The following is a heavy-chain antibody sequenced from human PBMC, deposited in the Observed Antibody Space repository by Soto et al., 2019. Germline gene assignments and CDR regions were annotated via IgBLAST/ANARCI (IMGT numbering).Heavy chain of an antibody. CDR2: IYHSGST. Sequence: PSETLSLTCAVSGGSISNGDYSWSWIRQPPGKGLEWIGYIYHSGSTYYNPSLKSRVTISVDRSKNQFSLKLSSVTAADTAVYYCARVWGSSGCLDYWGQGTLVTVSS. J-gene: IGHJ4*02. D-gene: IGHD3-22*01. V-gene: IGHV4-30-2*01. CDR1: GGSISNGDYS. CDR3: ARVWGSSGCLDY.